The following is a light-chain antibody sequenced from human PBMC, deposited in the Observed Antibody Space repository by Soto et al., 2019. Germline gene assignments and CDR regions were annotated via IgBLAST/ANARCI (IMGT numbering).Light chain of an antibody. CDR1: SSDVGRYSY. Sequence: QSALTQPRSVSGSPGQSVSISCTGTSSDVGRYSYVSWYQQHPGKAPKLMIYDVIERPSGVPDRFSGSKSGNTASLTISGLQAEDEADYYCCSYAGTYTGVFGTGTKVTVL. V-gene: IGLV2-11*01. CDR3: CSYAGTYTGV. CDR2: DVI. J-gene: IGLJ1*01.